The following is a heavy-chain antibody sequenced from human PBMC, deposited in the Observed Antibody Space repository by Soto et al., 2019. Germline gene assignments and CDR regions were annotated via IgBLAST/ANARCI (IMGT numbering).Heavy chain of an antibody. CDR3: ARDDSGYGGYGMGV. CDR2: IYYSGST. J-gene: IGHJ6*02. D-gene: IGHD5-12*01. Sequence: QVQLQESGPGLVKPSQTLSLTCTVSGGSISSGDYYWSWIRQPPGKGLEWIGYIYYSGSTYYNPSLKSRVTIAVATSKSRFSLKLGSVTAADTAVYSCARDDSGYGGYGMGVWGQGTTVTVSS. V-gene: IGHV4-30-4*01. CDR1: GGSISSGDYY.